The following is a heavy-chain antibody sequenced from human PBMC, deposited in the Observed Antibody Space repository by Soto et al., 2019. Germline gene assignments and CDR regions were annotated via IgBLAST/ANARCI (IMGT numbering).Heavy chain of an antibody. CDR2: IYTSGST. D-gene: IGHD6-19*01. Sequence: SETLSLTCTVSGGSISSYYWSWIRQPAGKGLEWIGRIYTSGSTNYNPSLKSRVTMSVDTPKNQFSLKLSSVTAADTAVYYCARSPEGYSSGWYTTHFDYWGQGTLVTSPQ. J-gene: IGHJ4*02. V-gene: IGHV4-4*07. CDR1: GGSISSYY. CDR3: ARSPEGYSSGWYTTHFDY.